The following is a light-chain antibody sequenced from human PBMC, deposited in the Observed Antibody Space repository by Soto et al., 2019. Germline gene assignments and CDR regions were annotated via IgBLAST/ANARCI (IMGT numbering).Light chain of an antibody. CDR2: RAS. CDR1: QSLGGN. J-gene: IGKJ1*01. V-gene: IGKV3-15*01. Sequence: DIVMTQSPATLAVSPGDTATLSCRASQSLGGNLAWYQQKPGQAPRLLIFRASSRATGVPARFSASGSGTEFTLTISGLQSEDFAVYYCQQYRNWPPWTFGPGTKVEIK. CDR3: QQYRNWPPWT.